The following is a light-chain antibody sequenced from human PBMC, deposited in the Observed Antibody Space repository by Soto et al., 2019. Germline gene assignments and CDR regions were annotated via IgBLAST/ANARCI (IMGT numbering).Light chain of an antibody. CDR2: NNS. CDR1: NSNIGSYT. J-gene: IGLJ3*02. V-gene: IGLV1-44*01. Sequence: QSVLTQPPSASGTPGQRVTISCSGSNSNIGSYTVNWYQQLPGMAPKLLIHNNSQRPSGVPDRFSGSKSGTSAALAISGLQSDDEADYYCAAWDDTLNGPVFGGGTKVTVL. CDR3: AAWDDTLNGPV.